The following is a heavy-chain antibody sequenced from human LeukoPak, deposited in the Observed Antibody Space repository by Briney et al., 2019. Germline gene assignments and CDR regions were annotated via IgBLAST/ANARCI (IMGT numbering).Heavy chain of an antibody. CDR2: IYYSGST. CDR3: ARGRGYSGLNWFDP. V-gene: IGHV4-61*08. D-gene: IGHD5-12*01. Sequence: SETLSLTCTVSGGSISSGDYYWSWIRQPPGTGLEWIGYIYYSGSTNYNPSLKSRVTISVDTSKNQFSLKLSSVTAADTAVYYCARGRGYSGLNWFDPWGQGTLVTVSS. J-gene: IGHJ5*02. CDR1: GGSISSGDYY.